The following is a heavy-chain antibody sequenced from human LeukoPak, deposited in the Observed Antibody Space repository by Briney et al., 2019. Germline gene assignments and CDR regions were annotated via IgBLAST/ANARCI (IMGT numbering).Heavy chain of an antibody. CDR3: ARSRGYSGYDYAKFYFDY. CDR2: IDWDDDK. J-gene: IGHJ4*02. V-gene: IGHV2-70*04. D-gene: IGHD5-12*01. CDR1: GFSLSTSGMR. Sequence: SGPALVKPTQTLTLTCTFSGFSLSTSGMRVSWIRQPPGKALEWLARIDWDDDKFYSTSLKTRLTISKDTSKNQVVLTMTNVDPVDTATYYCARSRGYSGYDYAKFYFDYWGQGTLVTVSS.